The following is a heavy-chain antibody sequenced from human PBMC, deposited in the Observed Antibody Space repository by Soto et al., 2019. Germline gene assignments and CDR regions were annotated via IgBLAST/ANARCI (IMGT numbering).Heavy chain of an antibody. D-gene: IGHD2-2*01. CDR1: GYSFTSYW. CDR3: ARSGCSSTSCFGYYYGMDV. CDR2: IYPGDSDT. V-gene: IGHV5-51*01. J-gene: IGHJ6*02. Sequence: HGESLKISCKGSGYSFTSYWIGWVRQMPGKGLEWMGIIYPGDSDTRYSPSFQGQVTISADKSISTAYLQWSSLKASDTAMYYCARSGCSSTSCFGYYYGMDVWGQGTTLTVYS.